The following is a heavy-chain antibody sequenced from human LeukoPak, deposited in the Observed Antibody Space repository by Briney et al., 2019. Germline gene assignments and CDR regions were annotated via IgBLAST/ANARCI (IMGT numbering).Heavy chain of an antibody. CDR1: GGSISSSSYY. CDR2: IYYSGST. Sequence: PSETLSLTCTVSGGSISSSSYYWGWIRQPPGKGLEWIGSIYYSGSTYYNPSLKSRVTISVDTSKNQFSLKLSSVTAADTAVYYCARDEGGRDYGGNPFDWGQGTLVTVSS. CDR3: ARDEGGRDYGGNPFD. D-gene: IGHD4-23*01. V-gene: IGHV4-39*07. J-gene: IGHJ4*02.